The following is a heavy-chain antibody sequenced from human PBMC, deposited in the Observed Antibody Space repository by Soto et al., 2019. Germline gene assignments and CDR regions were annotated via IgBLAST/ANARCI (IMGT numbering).Heavy chain of an antibody. V-gene: IGHV1-69*13. D-gene: IGHD3-3*01. J-gene: IGHJ6*04. CDR1: GGTFSSYA. CDR2: IIPIFGTA. CDR3: ARDCYRTIPIFGVADYYYYGMAV. Sequence: SVKVSCKASGGTFSSYAISWVRQAPGQGLEWMGGIIPIFGTANYAQKFQGRVTITADESTSTAYMELSSLRSEDTAVYYCARDCYRTIPIFGVADYYYYGMAVWGKGTRVTVPS.